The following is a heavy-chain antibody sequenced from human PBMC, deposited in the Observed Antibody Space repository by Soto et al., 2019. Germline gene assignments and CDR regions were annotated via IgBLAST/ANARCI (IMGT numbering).Heavy chain of an antibody. V-gene: IGHV3-20*04. Sequence: EVQLVEAGGGVVRPGGSLRLSCPASGFMFDDYGMSWDRRAPGKGLEWVSGINWNAGYTGYVDTVKGRFTFSREGAKNSLYLEMNRLSAEDTDLYYCARVGVLAVADNYFGAWGQGTVVTVCS. J-gene: IGHJ4*02. CDR1: GFMFDDYG. CDR3: ARVGVLAVADNYFGA. D-gene: IGHD6-19*01. CDR2: INWNAGYT.